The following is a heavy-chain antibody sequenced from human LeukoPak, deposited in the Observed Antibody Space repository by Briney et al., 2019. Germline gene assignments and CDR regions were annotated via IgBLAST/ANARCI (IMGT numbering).Heavy chain of an antibody. CDR2: VYHRDTVNI. J-gene: IGHJ4*02. CDR1: GYSISSGYF. D-gene: IGHD6-13*01. Sequence: SETLSLTCTVSGYSISSGYFWGWIRQSPGKGLEWIGSVYHRDTVNIYYNPSLKSRVTISVDTSKNQFSLKLSSVTAADTAVYYCARGGPFGSSWYRKRHGFDYWGQGTLVTVSS. CDR3: ARGGPFGSSWYRKRHGFDY. V-gene: IGHV4-38-2*02.